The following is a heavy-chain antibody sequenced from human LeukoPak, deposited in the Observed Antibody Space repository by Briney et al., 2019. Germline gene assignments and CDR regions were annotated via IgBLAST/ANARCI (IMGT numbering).Heavy chain of an antibody. CDR1: GFTFSSYS. CDR3: ARGGDEASYYDFWSGYLYYGMDV. D-gene: IGHD3-3*01. CDR2: ISSSSSTI. V-gene: IGHV3-48*01. Sequence: GGSLRLSCAASGFTFSSYSMNWVRQAPGKGLEWVSYISSSSSTIYYADSVKGRFTISRDNAKNSLYLQMNSLRAEDTAVYYCARGGDEASYYDFWSGYLYYGMDVWGQGTTVTVSS. J-gene: IGHJ6*02.